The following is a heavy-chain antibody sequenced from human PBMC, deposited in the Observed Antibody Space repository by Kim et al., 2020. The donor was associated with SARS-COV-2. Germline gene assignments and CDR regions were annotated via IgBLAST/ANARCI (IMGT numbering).Heavy chain of an antibody. D-gene: IGHD3-3*01. CDR3: ARGYHDFWSGYRGSSLDV. CDR1: GYTFNNHG. Sequence: ASVKVSCKASGYTFNNHGIAWVRQAPGQGLEWMGWITTYTGETSFAEKFQGRITLTRDTSTNTAFLELRDLRPEDTAVLYCARGYHDFWSGYRGSSLDVWGQGTTVAVSS. V-gene: IGHV1-18*04. J-gene: IGHJ6*02. CDR2: ITTYTGET.